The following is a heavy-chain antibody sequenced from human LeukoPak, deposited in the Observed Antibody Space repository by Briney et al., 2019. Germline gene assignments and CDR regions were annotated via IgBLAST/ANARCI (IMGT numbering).Heavy chain of an antibody. CDR1: GSTFTSSA. D-gene: IGHD1-26*01. J-gene: IGHJ4*02. CDR3: AAGSGSYRERPDY. V-gene: IGHV1-58*01. CDR2: IVVGSGNT. Sequence: SVKVSCKASGSTFTSSAVQWVRQARGQRLEWIGWIVVGSGNTNYAQKFQERVTITRDMSTSTAYMELSSLRSEDTAVYYCAAGSGSYRERPDYWGQGTLVTVSS.